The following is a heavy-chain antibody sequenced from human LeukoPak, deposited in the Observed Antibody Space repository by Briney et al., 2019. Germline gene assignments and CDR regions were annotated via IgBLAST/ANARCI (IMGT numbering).Heavy chain of an antibody. CDR3: AREEDDSSGYYFQH. CDR2: IYYSGST. Sequence: PSETLALTCTVSGGSISSGDYYWSWIRQPPGKGLEWIGYIYYSGSTYYNPSLKSRVTISVDTSKNQFSLKLSSVTAADTAVYYCAREEDDSSGYYFQHWGQGTLVTVSS. CDR1: GGSISSGDYY. V-gene: IGHV4-30-4*01. D-gene: IGHD3-22*01. J-gene: IGHJ1*01.